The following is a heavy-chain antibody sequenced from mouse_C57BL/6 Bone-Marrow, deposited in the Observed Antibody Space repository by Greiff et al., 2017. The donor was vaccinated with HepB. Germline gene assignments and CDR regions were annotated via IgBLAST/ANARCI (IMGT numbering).Heavy chain of an antibody. CDR1: GFNIKDDY. J-gene: IGHJ4*01. V-gene: IGHV14-4*01. Sequence: EVQLQQSGAELVRPGASVKLSCTASGFNIKDDYMHWVKQRPEQGLEWIGWIDPENGDTEYASKFQGKATITADTSSNKAYLQLSSLTSEDTAVYYCTTRYDYDGYYAMDYWGQGTSVTVSS. D-gene: IGHD2-4*01. CDR3: TTRYDYDGYYAMDY. CDR2: IDPENGDT.